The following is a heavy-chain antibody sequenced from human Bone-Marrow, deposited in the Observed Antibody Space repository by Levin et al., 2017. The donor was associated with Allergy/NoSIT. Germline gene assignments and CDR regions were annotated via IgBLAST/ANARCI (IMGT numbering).Heavy chain of an antibody. CDR2: IWYDGSDK. J-gene: IGHJ4*02. Sequence: SCTASGFTLRSYGMHWVRLAPGKGLEWVALIWYDGSDKKYADSVKGRFTISRDNSQNTVYLQMNSLRAEDTAVYYCARAILSGYTSLDYWGPGTPVIVSS. D-gene: IGHD3-9*01. V-gene: IGHV3-33*01. CDR3: ARAILSGYTSLDY. CDR1: GFTLRSYG.